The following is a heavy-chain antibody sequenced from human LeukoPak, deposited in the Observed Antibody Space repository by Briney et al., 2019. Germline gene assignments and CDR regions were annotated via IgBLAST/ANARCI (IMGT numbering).Heavy chain of an antibody. V-gene: IGHV4-4*02. CDR3: ARDVLAAAGTGGWFDP. J-gene: IGHJ5*02. D-gene: IGHD6-13*01. CDR1: GGSISSSNW. CDR2: IYHSGST. Sequence: SGTLSLTCAVSGGSISSSNWWSWVRQPPGKGLEWIGEIYHSGSTNYNPSLKSRVTISVDKSKNQFSLKLSSVTAADTAVYYCARDVLAAAGTGGWFDPWGQGTLVTVSS.